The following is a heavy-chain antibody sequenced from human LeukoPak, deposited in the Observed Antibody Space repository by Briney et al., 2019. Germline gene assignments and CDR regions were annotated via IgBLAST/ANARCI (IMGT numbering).Heavy chain of an antibody. Sequence: SETLSLTCTVSGYSISSGGYWSWIRQPPGRGLEWIGCVYTSGSTNYNPSLKSRVTISVDTSKSQFALKLSSVTAADTAVYYCAKSYFDYSTYYSYYFNLWGQGALVTVSS. D-gene: IGHD4-11*01. J-gene: IGHJ4*02. CDR3: AKSYFDYSTYYSYYFNL. CDR1: GYSISSGGY. V-gene: IGHV4-38-2*02. CDR2: VYTSGST.